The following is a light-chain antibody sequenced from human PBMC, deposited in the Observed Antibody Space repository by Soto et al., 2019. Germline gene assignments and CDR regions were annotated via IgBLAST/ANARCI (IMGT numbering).Light chain of an antibody. CDR1: QTVSSY. V-gene: IGKV3-11*02. CDR3: QQRSKWPST. CDR2: DES. Sequence: EIALTQSPATLSLSPGARAALSCRASQTVSSYLPWYQQKPGQAPGLLIYDESKRATGIPARFSGNRPGRDFTLAISGLEPEDFAGYFCQQRSKWPSTFGGGTKVE. J-gene: IGKJ4*01.